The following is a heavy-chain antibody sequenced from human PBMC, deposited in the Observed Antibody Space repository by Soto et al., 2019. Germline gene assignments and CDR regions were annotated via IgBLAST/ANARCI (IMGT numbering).Heavy chain of an antibody. D-gene: IGHD5-18*01. V-gene: IGHV4-59*01. CDR3: ARDHPHSYGVYYFDY. CDR1: GGSISNYC. CDR2: IYSSGST. J-gene: IGHJ4*02. Sequence: SETLSLTCTVAGGSISNYCWNWIRQSPGKGLEWIGYIYSSGSTHYNPSLQNRVTISIDTSKNQVPLKVNSVTAADTAVYYCARDHPHSYGVYYFDYWGQGTPVTVSS.